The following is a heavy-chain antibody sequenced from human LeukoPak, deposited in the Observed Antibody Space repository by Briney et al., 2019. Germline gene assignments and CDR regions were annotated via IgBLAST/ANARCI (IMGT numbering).Heavy chain of an antibody. CDR2: INAGNGNT. V-gene: IGHV1-3*03. J-gene: IGHJ5*02. D-gene: IGHD2-21*01. CDR1: GYTLTSYA. Sequence: GASVKVSCKASGYTLTSYAMHWVRQAPGQRLEWMGWINAGNGNTKYSQEFQGRVTMTRDTSTSTVYMELSSLRSEDTAVYYCARELWPNNNWFDPWGQGTLVTVSS. CDR3: ARELWPNNNWFDP.